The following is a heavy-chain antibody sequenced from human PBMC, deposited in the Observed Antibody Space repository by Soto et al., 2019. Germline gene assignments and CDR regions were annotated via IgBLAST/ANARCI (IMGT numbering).Heavy chain of an antibody. Sequence: SETLSLTCAVYGGSFSGYYWSWIRQPPGKGLEWIGEINHSGSTNYNPSLKSRFTISRDNSKNTLYLQMNSLRAEDTAVYYCAKVLSTNWNQYYYYYGMDVWGQGTTVTVSS. V-gene: IGHV4-34*01. CDR1: GGSFSGYY. CDR2: INHSGST. CDR3: AKVLSTNWNQYYYYYGMDV. D-gene: IGHD1-1*01. J-gene: IGHJ6*02.